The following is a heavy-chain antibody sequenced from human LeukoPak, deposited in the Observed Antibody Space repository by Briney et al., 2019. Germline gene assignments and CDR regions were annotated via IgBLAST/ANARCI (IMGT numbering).Heavy chain of an antibody. D-gene: IGHD6-13*01. CDR1: GYTFTGYY. V-gene: IGHV1-2*02. CDR3: ARALGAAAAGY. CDR2: INPNSGGT. J-gene: IGHJ4*02. Sequence: ASVKVSCKASGYTFTGYYMHWVRQAPGQGLEWMGWINPNSGGTNYAQKFQGRVTMARDTSISTAYVELRRLRSDDTAVYYCARALGAAAAGYWGQGTLVTVSS.